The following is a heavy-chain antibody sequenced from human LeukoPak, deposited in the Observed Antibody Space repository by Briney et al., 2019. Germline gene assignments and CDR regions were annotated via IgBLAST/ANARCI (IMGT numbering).Heavy chain of an antibody. D-gene: IGHD3-10*01. CDR3: ARGGYYGSGSYTVDV. V-gene: IGHV4-4*07. CDR2: MYTSGST. J-gene: IGHJ6*04. Sequence: SETLSLTCIVSGGSISGYYWNWIRQPAGKGLEWIGRMYTSGSTNYNPSLRSRATMSVDTSKNQFSLRLSSVTAADTAVYYCARGGYYGSGSYTVDVWGKGTTVTVSS. CDR1: GGSISGYY.